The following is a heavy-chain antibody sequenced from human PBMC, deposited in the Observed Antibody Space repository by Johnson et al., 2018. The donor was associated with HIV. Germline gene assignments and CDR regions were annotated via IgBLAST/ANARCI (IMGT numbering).Heavy chain of an antibody. CDR3: ARDRGYCTNGVCYYDAFDI. Sequence: QVQLVESGGGVVQPGRSLRLSCAASGFTFSSYGMHWVRQAPGKGLEWVAVISYDGSNKYYADSVKGRFTISRDNSKNTLYLQMNSLRAEDTAGYYCARDRGYCTNGVCYYDAFDIWGKGTMVTVSA. J-gene: IGHJ3*02. D-gene: IGHD2-8*01. V-gene: IGHV3-30*03. CDR2: ISYDGSNK. CDR1: GFTFSSYG.